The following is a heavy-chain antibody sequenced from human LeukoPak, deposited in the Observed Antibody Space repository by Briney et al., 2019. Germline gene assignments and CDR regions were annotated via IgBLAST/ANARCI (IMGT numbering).Heavy chain of an antibody. D-gene: IGHD3-10*01. V-gene: IGHV1-18*01. CDR3: AYGSGSYDAFDI. Sequence: ASVKVSCKASGYTFTSYGISWVRQAPGQGLEWMGWISAYNGNTNYAQKFQGRVTMTRDTSTSTVYMELSSLRSEDTAVYYCAYGSGSYDAFDIWGQGTMVTVSS. CDR2: ISAYNGNT. CDR1: GYTFTSYG. J-gene: IGHJ3*02.